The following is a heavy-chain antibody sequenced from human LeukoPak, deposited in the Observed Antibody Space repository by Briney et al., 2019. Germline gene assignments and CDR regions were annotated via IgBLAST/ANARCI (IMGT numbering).Heavy chain of an antibody. CDR2: IRQDGSEK. J-gene: IGHJ4*02. CDR1: GFTFSSYW. D-gene: IGHD6-19*01. V-gene: IGHV3-7*01. Sequence: GGSLRLSCAASGFTFSSYWMSWVRQAPGKGLEWVANIRQDGSEKYYVDSVKGRFTISRDNAKNSVYLQMNSLRAEDTAVYYCAKRVAVAGTGFDYWGQGTLVTVSS. CDR3: AKRVAVAGTGFDY.